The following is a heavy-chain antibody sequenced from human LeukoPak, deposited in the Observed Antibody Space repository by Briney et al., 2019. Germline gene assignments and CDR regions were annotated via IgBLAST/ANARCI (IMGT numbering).Heavy chain of an antibody. V-gene: IGHV4-59*01. J-gene: IGHJ4*02. CDR3: ARSSRPDYYGSGSYPDY. Sequence: SETLSLTCTVSGGSISSYYWSWIRQPPGKGLEWIGYIYYSGSTNYNPSLKSRVTISVDTSKNQFSLKLSSVTAADTAVYYCARSSRPDYYGSGSYPDYWGQGTLVTVSS. D-gene: IGHD3-10*01. CDR1: GGSISSYY. CDR2: IYYSGST.